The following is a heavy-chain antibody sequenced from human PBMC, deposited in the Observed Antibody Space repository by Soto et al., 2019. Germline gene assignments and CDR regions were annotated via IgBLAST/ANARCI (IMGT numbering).Heavy chain of an antibody. CDR2: IYYSGST. Sequence: PSETLSLTCTVSGGSISSYYWSWIRQPPGKGLEWIGYIYYSGSTNYNPSLKSRVTISVDTSKNQFSLKLSSVTAADTAVYYCARAGLLWFGELLPKSFDYWGQGTLVTVSS. D-gene: IGHD3-10*01. CDR3: ARAGLLWFGELLPKSFDY. J-gene: IGHJ4*02. CDR1: GGSISSYY. V-gene: IGHV4-59*01.